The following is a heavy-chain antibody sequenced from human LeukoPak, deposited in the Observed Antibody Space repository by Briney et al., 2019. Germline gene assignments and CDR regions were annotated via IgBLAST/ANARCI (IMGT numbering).Heavy chain of an antibody. J-gene: IGHJ3*02. Sequence: ASVKVSCKASGYTFTSYYMHWVRQAPGQGREWMGIINPSGGSTRYAQKFQGRVTMTRDTSTSTVYMELSSLRSEDTAVYYCAAGTPNIVAHDAFDIWGQGTMVTVSS. CDR3: AAGTPNIVAHDAFDI. D-gene: IGHD5-12*01. CDR1: GYTFTSYY. V-gene: IGHV1-46*01. CDR2: INPSGGST.